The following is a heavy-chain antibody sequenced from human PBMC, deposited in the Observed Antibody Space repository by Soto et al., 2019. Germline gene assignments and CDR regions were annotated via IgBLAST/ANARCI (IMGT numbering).Heavy chain of an antibody. CDR1: GGSIIIGGYS. CDR2: IYHSCIT. V-gene: IGHV4-30-2*01. Sequence: TLSLTFAVSGGSIIIGGYSCSWIRQPPGKDLEWIVYIYHSCITYYNPSLKSRLTISVDRSKNHFSLKLSSVTAADTAVYYWERGSSTSTLDYWGQGTLVTVSS. D-gene: IGHD2-2*01. CDR3: ERGSSTSTLDY. J-gene: IGHJ4*02.